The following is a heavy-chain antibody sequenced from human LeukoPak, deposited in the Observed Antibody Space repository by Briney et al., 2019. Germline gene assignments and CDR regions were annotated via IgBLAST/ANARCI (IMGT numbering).Heavy chain of an antibody. J-gene: IGHJ4*02. CDR2: IYYSGST. Sequence: PSETLSLTCTVSGGSISSSSYYWSWIRQPPGKGLEWIGYIYYSGSTNYNPSLKSRVTISVDTSKNQFSLKLSSVTAADTAVYYCARGFGSGWYEVDYWGQGTLVTVSS. V-gene: IGHV4-61*01. CDR1: GGSISSSSYY. D-gene: IGHD6-19*01. CDR3: ARGFGSGWYEVDY.